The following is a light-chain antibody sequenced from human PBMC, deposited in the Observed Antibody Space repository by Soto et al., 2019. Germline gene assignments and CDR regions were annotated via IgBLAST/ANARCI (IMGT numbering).Light chain of an antibody. CDR3: QHYGNSPIA. V-gene: IGKV3-20*01. Sequence: EIVLTQSPGTLSLSPGERATLSCRASQSVSSSYLAWYQQTPGQAPRLLTYGASSRATGIPDRFSGSGSGKDFSLTISRLEPKDFAVYYCQHYGNSPIAFGQGTRLEIK. CDR1: QSVSSSY. J-gene: IGKJ5*01. CDR2: GAS.